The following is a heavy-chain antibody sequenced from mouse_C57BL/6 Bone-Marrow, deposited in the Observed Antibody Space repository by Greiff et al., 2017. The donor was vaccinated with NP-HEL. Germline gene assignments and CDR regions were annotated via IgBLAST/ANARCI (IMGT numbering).Heavy chain of an antibody. Sequence: QVQLQQPGAELVRPGSSVKLSCKASGYTFTSYWMDWVKQRPGQGLEWIGNIYPSDSETHYKQKFQDKATLTVDKSSSTAYMQLSSLTSEDSSVYYCARLVTTVVATGDYWGQGTTLTVSS. V-gene: IGHV1-61*01. CDR3: ARLVTTVVATGDY. CDR1: GYTFTSYW. D-gene: IGHD1-1*01. CDR2: IYPSDSET. J-gene: IGHJ2*01.